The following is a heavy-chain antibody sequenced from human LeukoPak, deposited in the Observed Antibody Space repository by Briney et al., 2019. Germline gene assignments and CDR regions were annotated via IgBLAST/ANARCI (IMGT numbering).Heavy chain of an antibody. Sequence: SETLSLTCTVSGGSISSYYWSWIRQPPGKGLEWIGDIYYSGSTHYNPSLKSRVTISVDMSKNQFSLKLTSVTAADTAVYYCARDLVDSSGYYYGFGPWGQGTLVTVSS. J-gene: IGHJ5*02. V-gene: IGHV4-59*12. CDR2: IYYSGST. D-gene: IGHD3-22*01. CDR3: ARDLVDSSGYYYGFGP. CDR1: GGSISSYY.